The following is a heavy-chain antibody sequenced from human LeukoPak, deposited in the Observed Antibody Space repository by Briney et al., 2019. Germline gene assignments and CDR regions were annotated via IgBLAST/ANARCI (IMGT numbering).Heavy chain of an antibody. CDR2: IYYSGST. J-gene: IGHJ3*02. V-gene: IGHV4-59*01. D-gene: IGHD2-21*01. CDR3: ARGVVVVIANDAFDI. Sequence: SETLSLTCTVSGGSISSYYWSWIRQPPGKGLEWVGYIYYSGSTNYNPSLKSRVTISVDTSKNQFSLKLSSVTAADTAVYYCARGVVVVIANDAFDIWGQGTMVTVSS. CDR1: GGSISSYY.